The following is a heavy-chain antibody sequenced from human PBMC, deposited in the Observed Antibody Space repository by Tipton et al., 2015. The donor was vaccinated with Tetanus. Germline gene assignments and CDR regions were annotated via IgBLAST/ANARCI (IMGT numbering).Heavy chain of an antibody. CDR1: GASVSSGSYF. D-gene: IGHD1-26*01. V-gene: IGHV4-61*01. CDR2: IFFTGRT. J-gene: IGHJ4*02. CDR3: ANHPGAKTQFDY. Sequence: LRLSCTVSGASVSSGSYFWSWIRQPPGKGLEWIGNIFFTGRTSLNPSLKSRVTLSMNGSRNEFSLKMTSVTAADTAVYYCANHPGAKTQFDYWGQGTLVTVSS.